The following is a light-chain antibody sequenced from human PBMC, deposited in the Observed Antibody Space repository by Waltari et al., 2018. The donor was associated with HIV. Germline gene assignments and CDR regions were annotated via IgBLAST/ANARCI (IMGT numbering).Light chain of an antibody. J-gene: IGLJ3*02. CDR3: QSADNSTNVV. CDR1: ALPHPY. Sequence: YDLTQPPSVSVSPGQTARITCSGNALPHPYSYWYQQKPGQAPVLVIYKGSERPSGIPGRFSGSSSGTTVTLTISGVQAEDEAVYYCQSADNSTNVVFGGGTKLTVL. V-gene: IGLV3-25*03. CDR2: KGS.